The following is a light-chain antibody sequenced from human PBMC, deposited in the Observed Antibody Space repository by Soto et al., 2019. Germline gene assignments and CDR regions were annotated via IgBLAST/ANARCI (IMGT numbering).Light chain of an antibody. Sequence: EIVLTQSPATLSLSPGERATLSCRASQSVRRYLAWYQQKPGQAPRLLIYDASNRAPGIPARFSGSGSGTDFTLTISSLEPEDFAVYHCQQRSDWPSTFGGGTKLQIK. CDR2: DAS. CDR3: QQRSDWPST. J-gene: IGKJ4*01. CDR1: QSVRRY. V-gene: IGKV3-11*01.